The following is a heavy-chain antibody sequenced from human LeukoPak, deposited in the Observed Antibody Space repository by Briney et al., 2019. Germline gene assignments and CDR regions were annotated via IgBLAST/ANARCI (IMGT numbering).Heavy chain of an antibody. CDR1: GFTFDDYT. V-gene: IGHV3-43*01. D-gene: IGHD1-14*01. CDR3: ARDPRAGYLDN. CDR2: INWDGRNS. Sequence: GGSLRLSCAASGFTFDDYTMHWVRQAPGTGLESVALINWDGRNSHYSDSVRGRFTISRDNTKNSLYLQMNNLRTEDTALQYCARDPRAGYLDNWGRGTLVTVSS. J-gene: IGHJ4*02.